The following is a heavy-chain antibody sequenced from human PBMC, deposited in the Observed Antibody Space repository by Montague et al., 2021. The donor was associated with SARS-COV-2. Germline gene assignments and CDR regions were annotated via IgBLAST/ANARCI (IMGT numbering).Heavy chain of an antibody. CDR2: TYRSGDT. Sequence: SETLSLTCTVSGDSTNSGGYYWSWLRQPAGKGLEWIGCTYRSGDTNYHPSLESRISISIDTSKNQLSLRLTSVTAADTAVYYCGRGLVGFAGRWLWGHGTMVTVS. CDR1: GDSTNSGGYY. CDR3: GRGLVGFAGRWL. D-gene: IGHD1-26*01. V-gene: IGHV4-61*10. J-gene: IGHJ3*01.